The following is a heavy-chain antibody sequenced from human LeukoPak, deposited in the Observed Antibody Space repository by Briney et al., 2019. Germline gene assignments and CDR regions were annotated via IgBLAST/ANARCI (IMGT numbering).Heavy chain of an antibody. V-gene: IGHV3-53*05. Sequence: PGGSLRLSCAASGFTVSSNYVSWVRQAPGKGLEWVSVIYSGGSTYYADSVKGRFTISRDNSKNTLYLQMNSLRAEDTAVYYCAKDMEYCGGDCYSGYWGQGTLVTVSS. CDR2: IYSGGST. J-gene: IGHJ4*02. CDR1: GFTVSSNY. CDR3: AKDMEYCGGDCYSGY. D-gene: IGHD2-21*02.